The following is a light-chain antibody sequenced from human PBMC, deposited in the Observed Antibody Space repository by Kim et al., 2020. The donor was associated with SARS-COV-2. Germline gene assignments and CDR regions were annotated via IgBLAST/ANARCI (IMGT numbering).Light chain of an antibody. CDR2: GKN. Sequence: SSELTQDPAVSVALGQTVRITCQGDSLRSYYASWYQQKPGQAPVLVIYGKNNPPSGIPDRFSSSSSGNTASLTITGAQAEDEADYYCNSRDSSGNHWVFG. J-gene: IGLJ3*02. CDR3: NSRDSSGNHWV. CDR1: SLRSYY. V-gene: IGLV3-19*01.